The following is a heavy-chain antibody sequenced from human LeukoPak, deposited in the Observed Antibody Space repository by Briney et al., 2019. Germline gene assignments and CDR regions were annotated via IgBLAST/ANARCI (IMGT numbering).Heavy chain of an antibody. D-gene: IGHD6-13*01. CDR2: ISGSGGST. Sequence: GGSLTLSCAASGFTFSSYAMSWVRQAPGKGLEWVSAISGSGGSTYYADSVKGRSTISRDNSKNTLYLQMNSLRAEDTAVYYCAKAPNAAGDYWGQGTLVTVSS. CDR1: GFTFSSYA. CDR3: AKAPNAAGDY. J-gene: IGHJ4*02. V-gene: IGHV3-23*01.